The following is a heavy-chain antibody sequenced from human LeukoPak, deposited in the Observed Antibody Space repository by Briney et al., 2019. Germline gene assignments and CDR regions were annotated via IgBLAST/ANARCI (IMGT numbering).Heavy chain of an antibody. Sequence: GGSLRLSCAASGLTFSSYGMHWVRQAPGKGLEWVAFIRYDGSNKYYADSVKGRFTISRDNSKNTLYLQMNSLRAEDTAVYYCAKDGGNHDILTGLDYWGQGTLVTVSS. J-gene: IGHJ4*02. D-gene: IGHD3-9*01. CDR2: IRYDGSNK. CDR1: GLTFSSYG. V-gene: IGHV3-30*02. CDR3: AKDGGNHDILTGLDY.